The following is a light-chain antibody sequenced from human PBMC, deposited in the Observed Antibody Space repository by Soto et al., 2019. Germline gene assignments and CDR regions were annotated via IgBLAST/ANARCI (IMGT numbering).Light chain of an antibody. CDR1: QSINSE. V-gene: IGKV3-15*01. CDR3: QQGHNLPLT. J-gene: IGKJ2*01. CDR2: GAS. Sequence: EIVMTQSPATLSLSPGERAALSCRTSQSINSELAWYQHKPCQPPRLLIYGASTRATGVPARFTGSETGSEFNLTISGLQSEDFAVYYCQQGHNLPLTFGQGTRLEI.